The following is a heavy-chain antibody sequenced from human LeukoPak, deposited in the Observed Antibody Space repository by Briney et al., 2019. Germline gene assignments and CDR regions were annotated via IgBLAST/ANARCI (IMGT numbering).Heavy chain of an antibody. J-gene: IGHJ4*02. CDR1: GFSLSTTGVG. CDR3: VHRPPLGPIDYFDY. D-gene: IGHD7-27*01. Sequence: SGPTLVNPTQTLTLTCTFSGFSLSTTGVGVGWIRLPPGKALEWLALIYWDDDKRYSPSLKSRLAITRATSKNQVVLTMTNMDPVDTATYYCVHRPPLGPIDYFDYWGQGTLVTVSS. V-gene: IGHV2-5*02. CDR2: IYWDDDK.